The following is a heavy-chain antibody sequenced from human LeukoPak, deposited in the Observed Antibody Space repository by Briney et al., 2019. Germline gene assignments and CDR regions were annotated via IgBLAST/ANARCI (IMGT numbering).Heavy chain of an antibody. J-gene: IGHJ4*02. Sequence: PGRSLRLSCAASGFTFSSYAMHWVRQAPGKGLEWVAVISYDGSNKYYADSVKGRFTISRDNSKNTLYLQMNSLRAEDTAVYYCARPNTATGEFWSGYYEDYYFDYWGQGTLVTVSS. V-gene: IGHV3-30-3*01. CDR3: ARPNTATGEFWSGYYEDYYFDY. CDR2: ISYDGSNK. D-gene: IGHD3-3*01. CDR1: GFTFSSYA.